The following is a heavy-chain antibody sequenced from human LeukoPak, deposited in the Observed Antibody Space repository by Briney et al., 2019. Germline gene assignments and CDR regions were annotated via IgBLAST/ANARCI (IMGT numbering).Heavy chain of an antibody. CDR2: SSAYNGNT. CDR3: ARDTRRMGSTSSPFDY. V-gene: IGHV1-18*01. J-gene: IGHJ4*02. D-gene: IGHD2-2*01. CDR1: GYIFTSYG. Sequence: ASVKVSCKASGYIFTSYGISWVRQAPGQGLEWMGWSSAYNGNTNYAQKLQGRVTMTTDTSTSTAYMELRSLRSDDTAVYYCARDTRRMGSTSSPFDYWGQGTLVTVSS.